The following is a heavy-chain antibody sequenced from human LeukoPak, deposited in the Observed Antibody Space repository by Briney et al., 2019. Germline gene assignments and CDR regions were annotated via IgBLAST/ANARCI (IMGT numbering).Heavy chain of an antibody. CDR1: GFNMNRFW. CDR2: ISGDATAT. V-gene: IGHV3-74*01. D-gene: IGHD3-9*01. CDR3: ARGRGQYFDWTPAYFDS. J-gene: IGHJ4*02. Sequence: GGSLRLSCAASGFNMNRFWRFWVRQPLGQGLTWVSRISGDATATDYADSVKGRFTISRDDAKNTLFLEMSSLRDGDPAVYYCARGRGQYFDWTPAYFDSWGQGILVTVSS.